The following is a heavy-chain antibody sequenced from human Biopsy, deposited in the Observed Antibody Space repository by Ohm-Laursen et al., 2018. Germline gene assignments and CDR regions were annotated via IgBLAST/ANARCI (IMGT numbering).Heavy chain of an antibody. Sequence: TLSLTCAVSGGSITGDFWTWIRQTPEKGLEWIGYRFHSGSPIYNPSLQSRVTISIDTSKNQFSLTLSPVSAADTAVYYCARLSRRGYIIFFDYWGRGTRVTVSS. J-gene: IGHJ4*02. D-gene: IGHD5-12*01. CDR1: GGSITGDF. V-gene: IGHV4-59*08. CDR2: RFHSGSP. CDR3: ARLSRRGYIIFFDY.